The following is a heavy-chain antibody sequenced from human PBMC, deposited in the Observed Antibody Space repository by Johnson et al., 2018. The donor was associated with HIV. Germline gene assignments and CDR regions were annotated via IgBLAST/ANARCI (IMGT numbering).Heavy chain of an antibody. CDR1: GFTFSSYA. CDR2: ISYDGSNK. Sequence: QVHLVESGGGVVQPGRSLRLSCAASGFTFSSYAMHWVRQAPGKGLEWVAVISYDGSNKYYADSVKGRFTISRDNSKNTLYLQMNSLRAEDTAVYYCALGGSLYAFDIWGQGTMVTVSS. D-gene: IGHD2-15*01. J-gene: IGHJ3*02. CDR3: ALGGSLYAFDI. V-gene: IGHV3-30*04.